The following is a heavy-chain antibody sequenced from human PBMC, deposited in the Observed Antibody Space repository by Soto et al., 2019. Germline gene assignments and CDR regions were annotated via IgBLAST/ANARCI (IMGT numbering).Heavy chain of an antibody. CDR3: ASPKFRFWQQLDP. CDR1: GGTFSSYA. D-gene: IGHD3-3*01. CDR2: IIPIFGTA. V-gene: IGHV1-69*13. Sequence: SVKVSCKASGGTFSSYAISWVRQAPGQGLEWMGGIIPIFGTANYAQKFQGRVTITADESTSTAYMELSSLRSEDTAVYYCASPKFRFWQQLDPWGQGTLVTVSS. J-gene: IGHJ5*02.